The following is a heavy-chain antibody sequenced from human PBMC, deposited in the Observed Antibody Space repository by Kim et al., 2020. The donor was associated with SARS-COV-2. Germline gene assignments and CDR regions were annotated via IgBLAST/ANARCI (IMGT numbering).Heavy chain of an antibody. CDR1: GGTFSSYA. CDR2: IIPIFGTA. Sequence: SVKVSCKASGGTFSSYAISWVRQAPGQGLEWMGGIIPIFGTANYAQKFQGRVTITADESTSTAYMELSSLRSEDTAVYYCARDPAYYYDSSGYAFDIWGQGTMVTVSS. V-gene: IGHV1-69*13. D-gene: IGHD3-22*01. J-gene: IGHJ3*02. CDR3: ARDPAYYYDSSGYAFDI.